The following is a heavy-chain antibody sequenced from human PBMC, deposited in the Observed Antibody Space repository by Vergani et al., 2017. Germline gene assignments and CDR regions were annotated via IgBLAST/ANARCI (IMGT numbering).Heavy chain of an antibody. CDR1: GFTFSSYG. CDR2: IWYDGSNK. J-gene: IGHJ4*02. V-gene: IGHV3-33*01. CDR3: AGAASRFLEWLSAPFDY. D-gene: IGHD3-3*01. Sequence: QVQLVESGGGVVQPGRSLRLSCAASGFTFSSYGMHWVRQAPGKGLEWVAVIWYDGSNKYYADSVKGRFTISRDNSKNTLYLQMNSLRAEDTAVYYCAGAASRFLEWLSAPFDYWGQGTLVTVSS.